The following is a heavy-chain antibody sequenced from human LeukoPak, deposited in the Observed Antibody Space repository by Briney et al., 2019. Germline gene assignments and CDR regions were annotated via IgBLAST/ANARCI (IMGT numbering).Heavy chain of an antibody. CDR3: ARGAYYYDSSGYYYFSD. V-gene: IGHV3-21*01. CDR2: ISNSSSYI. CDR1: GFTFSSYS. D-gene: IGHD3-22*01. J-gene: IGHJ4*02. Sequence: GGSLRLSCAASGFTFSSYSMTWVRQAPGKGLEWVSSISNSSSYIYYADSVKGRFTISRDNSKNTLYLQMNSLRAEDTAVYYCARGAYYYDSSGYYYFSDWGQGTLVTVSS.